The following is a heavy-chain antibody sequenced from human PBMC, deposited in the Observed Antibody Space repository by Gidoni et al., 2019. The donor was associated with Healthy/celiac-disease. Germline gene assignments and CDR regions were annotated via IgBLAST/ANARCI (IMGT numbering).Heavy chain of an antibody. Sequence: QVQLQQWGAGLLKPSETLSLTCAVYGGSFSGYYWSWIRQPPGKGLEWIGEINHSGSTNYNPSLKSRVTISLDTSKNQFSLKLSSVTAADTAVYYCASITMIVRPRAFDIWGQGTMVTVSS. V-gene: IGHV4-34*01. CDR1: GGSFSGYY. CDR3: ASITMIVRPRAFDI. CDR2: INHSGST. D-gene: IGHD3-22*01. J-gene: IGHJ3*02.